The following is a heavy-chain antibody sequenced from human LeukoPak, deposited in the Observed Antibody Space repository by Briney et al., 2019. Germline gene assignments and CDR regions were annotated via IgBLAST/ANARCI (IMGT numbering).Heavy chain of an antibody. CDR3: ASQGRDYYDSSGYYPFGEKIDY. V-gene: IGHV3-23*01. CDR1: GFTFSSYA. CDR2: ISGSGGST. J-gene: IGHJ4*02. D-gene: IGHD3-22*01. Sequence: PGGSLRLSCAASGFTFSSYAMSWVRQAPGKGLEWVSAISGSGGSTYYADSVKGRFTISRDNAKNSLYLQMNSLRDEDTAVYYCASQGRDYYDSSGYYPFGEKIDYWGQGTLVTVSS.